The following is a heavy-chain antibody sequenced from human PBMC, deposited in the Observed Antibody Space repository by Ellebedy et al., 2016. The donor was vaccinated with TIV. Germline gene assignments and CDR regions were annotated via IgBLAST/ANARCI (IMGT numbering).Heavy chain of an antibody. CDR1: GFSLSSFW. Sequence: GESLKISCAASGFSLSSFWMSWVRQAPGKGLESVANINHAGREIYYVDSVKGRFTISRDNAKNSLYLQMHSLRAEDTAVYFCARKVGGSGLFDYWGQGTLVTVSS. CDR2: INHAGREI. CDR3: ARKVGGSGLFDY. V-gene: IGHV3-7*03. D-gene: IGHD1-26*01. J-gene: IGHJ4*02.